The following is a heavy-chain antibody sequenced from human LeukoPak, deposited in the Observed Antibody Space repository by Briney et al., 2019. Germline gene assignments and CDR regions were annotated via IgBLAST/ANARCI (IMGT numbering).Heavy chain of an antibody. CDR1: GFTFSSYD. Sequence: GGSLRLSCAASGFTFSSYDMNWVRQAPGKGLEWVSSISSSSSYIYYADSVKGRFTISRDNAKNSLYLQMNSLRAEDTAVYYCATVPTGGSGSYYMDYWGQGTLVTVSS. D-gene: IGHD3-10*01. CDR2: ISSSSSYI. J-gene: IGHJ4*02. V-gene: IGHV3-21*01. CDR3: ATVPTGGSGSYYMDY.